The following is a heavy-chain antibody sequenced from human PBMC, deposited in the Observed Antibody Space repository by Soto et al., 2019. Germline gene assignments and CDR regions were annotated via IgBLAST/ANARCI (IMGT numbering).Heavy chain of an antibody. J-gene: IGHJ4*02. V-gene: IGHV3-23*01. CDR1: GFTFSNYA. CDR3: AKGAGASAPHDY. CDR2: IGGNGVMT. Sequence: GGSLRLSCAASGFTFSNYAMNWVRQAPGKGLEWVSSIGGNGVMTYYADSLKGRFTISRDNSKNTLYLQLNSLRAEDTAIYYCAKGAGASAPHDYWGQGTLVTVSS. D-gene: IGHD1-26*01.